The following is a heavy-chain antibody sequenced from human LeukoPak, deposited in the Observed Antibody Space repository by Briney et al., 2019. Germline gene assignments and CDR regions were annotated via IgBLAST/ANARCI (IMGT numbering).Heavy chain of an antibody. CDR2: IWYDGSNK. D-gene: IGHD3-16*01. J-gene: IGHJ4*02. V-gene: IGHV3-33*01. Sequence: PGGSLRLSCAASGFTFSSYGMHWVRQAPGKGLEWMAVIWYDGSNKYYADSVKGRFTISRDDSKNTLYLQMNSLRAEDTAVYYCARGDYLDYWGQGTLVTVSS. CDR1: GFTFSSYG. CDR3: ARGDYLDY.